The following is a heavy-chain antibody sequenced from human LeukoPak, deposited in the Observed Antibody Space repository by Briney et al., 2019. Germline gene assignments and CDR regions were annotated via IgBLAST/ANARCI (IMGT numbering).Heavy chain of an antibody. J-gene: IGHJ3*02. V-gene: IGHV4-38-2*02. Sequence: SETLSLTCTVSGYSISSGYYWGWIRQPPGKGLEWIGSVYYGGNTYYNPSLKSRITISVDTSKNQFSLKLTSVTAADTAVYYCARHDSSGPYNAFDIWGQGTMVTVSS. D-gene: IGHD3-22*01. CDR1: GYSISSGYY. CDR3: ARHDSSGPYNAFDI. CDR2: VYYGGNT.